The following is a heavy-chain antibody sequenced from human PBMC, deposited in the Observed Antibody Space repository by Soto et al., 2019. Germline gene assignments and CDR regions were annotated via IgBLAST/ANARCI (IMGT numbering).Heavy chain of an antibody. D-gene: IGHD3-22*01. V-gene: IGHV3-30*18. J-gene: IGHJ4*02. CDR2: ISYDESHI. CDR3: AKDRLTLILVYQFDF. Sequence: GGSLRLSCAASGFTFSNYGMHWVRQAPGKGLEWVAVISYDESHIYYADSVKGRFTISRDSSKNTLFLEMNSLRAEDTAVYYCAKDRLTLILVYQFDFWGQGTPVTVSS. CDR1: GFTFSNYG.